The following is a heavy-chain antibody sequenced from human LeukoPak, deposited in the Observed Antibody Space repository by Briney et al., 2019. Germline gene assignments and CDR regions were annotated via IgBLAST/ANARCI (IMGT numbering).Heavy chain of an antibody. D-gene: IGHD4-17*01. CDR1: GFTVSSNY. V-gene: IGHV3-53*01. CDR3: ARDRGYGDYVSFDH. J-gene: IGHJ4*02. CDR2: IYSGGST. Sequence: PGGSLRLSCAASGFTVSSNYISWVRQAPGKGLEWVSVIYSGGSTYYADSVKGRFTISRDNSKNTLYLQMNSLRAEDTAVYYCARDRGYGDYVSFDHWGQGTLVTVSS.